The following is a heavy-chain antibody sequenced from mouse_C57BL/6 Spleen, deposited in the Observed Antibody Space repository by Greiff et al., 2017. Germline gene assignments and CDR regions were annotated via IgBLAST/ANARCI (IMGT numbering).Heavy chain of an antibody. CDR3: ARTGVNYGGYYYAMDY. J-gene: IGHJ4*01. CDR1: GYTFTSYW. V-gene: IGHV1-55*01. CDR2: IYPGSGST. Sequence: VHLVESGAELVKPGASVKMSCKASGYTFTSYWITWVKQRPGQGLEWIGDIYPGSGSTNYNEKFKGKATLTVDTSSSTAYMQLSSLTSEDSAVXYCARTGVNYGGYYYAMDYWGQGTSVTVSS. D-gene: IGHD1-1*01.